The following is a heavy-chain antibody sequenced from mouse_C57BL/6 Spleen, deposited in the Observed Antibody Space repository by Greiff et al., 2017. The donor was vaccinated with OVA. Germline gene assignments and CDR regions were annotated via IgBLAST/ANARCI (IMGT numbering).Heavy chain of an antibody. J-gene: IGHJ3*01. D-gene: IGHD1-1*01. CDR3: ARWPDYYGSSHFAY. CDR1: GYAFSSSW. CDR2: IYPGDGDT. V-gene: IGHV1-82*01. Sequence: QLQQSGPELVKPGASVKISCKASGYAFSSSWMNWVKQRPGKGLEWIGRIYPGDGDTNYNGKFKGKATLTADKSSSTAYMQLSSLTSEDSAVYFCARWPDYYGSSHFAYWGQGTLVTVSA.